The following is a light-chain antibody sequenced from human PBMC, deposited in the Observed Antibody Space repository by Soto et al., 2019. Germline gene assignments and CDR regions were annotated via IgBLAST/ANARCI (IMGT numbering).Light chain of an antibody. CDR3: HQFASSPQT. J-gene: IGKJ1*01. CDR1: QSVSSF. V-gene: IGKV3-20*01. CDR2: GVS. Sequence: EIVLTQSPGTLSLFPGERATLSCRASQSVSSFLAWYQQKPGQAPRLLIYGVSSRATGIPDRFSGSGSGTDFTLTVSSLEPEDFAVYYCHQFASSPQTFGQGTKVEIK.